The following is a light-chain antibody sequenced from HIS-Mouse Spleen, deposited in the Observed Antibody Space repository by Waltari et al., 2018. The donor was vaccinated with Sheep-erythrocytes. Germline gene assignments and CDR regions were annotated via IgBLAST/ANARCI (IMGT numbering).Light chain of an antibody. CDR3: MQALQTPLT. J-gene: IGKJ2*01. CDR1: QSLLHSNGYNY. Sequence: DIVMTQSPLSLPVTPGEPVSISCRSSQSLLHSNGYNYWDWYLQKPGQSPQLLIYLGSNRASGVPDRFSGSGSGTDFTLKISRVEAEDVGVYYCMQALQTPLTFGQGTKLEIK. CDR2: LGS. V-gene: IGKV2-28*01.